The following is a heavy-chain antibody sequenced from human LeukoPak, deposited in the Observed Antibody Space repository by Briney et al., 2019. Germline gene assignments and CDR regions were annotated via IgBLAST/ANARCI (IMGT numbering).Heavy chain of an antibody. Sequence: PGGSLRLSCAASGFASTTYGMTWVPQSPGKGLKWMVTIKQEGSDKYYVDSVKGRFTISRDNAKKALYLPMNSLRAEDTAVYYCARDGSSSYVYDIWGEGTMATVSA. J-gene: IGHJ3*02. D-gene: IGHD6-13*01. CDR1: GFASTTYG. CDR3: ARDGSSSYVYDI. CDR2: IKQEGSDK. V-gene: IGHV3-7*05.